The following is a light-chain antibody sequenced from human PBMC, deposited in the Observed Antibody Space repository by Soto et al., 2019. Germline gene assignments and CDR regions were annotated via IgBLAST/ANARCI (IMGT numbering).Light chain of an antibody. CDR2: GVT. Sequence: QLVLTQPASVSGSPGQSVTISCTGTSSDVGGYNYVSWYQQLPGEAPKLIIYGVTDRPSGVSNRFSGSKSGNTASLTVSGLQAEDEGDDYCSSYTASRTYVFGTGTKLAVL. CDR3: SSYTASRTYV. J-gene: IGLJ1*01. V-gene: IGLV2-14*01. CDR1: SSDVGGYNY.